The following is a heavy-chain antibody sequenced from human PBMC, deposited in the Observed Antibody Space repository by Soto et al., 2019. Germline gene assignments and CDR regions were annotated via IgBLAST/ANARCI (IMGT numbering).Heavy chain of an antibody. D-gene: IGHD3-9*01. J-gene: IGHJ4*02. CDR1: GGSISSGGYY. CDR2: IYYSGST. Sequence: QVQLQESGPGLVKPSQTLSLTCTVSGGSISSGGYYWSWIRQHPGKGLEWIGYIYYSGSTYYNPSLKSRVTISVDTSKHQCSLKLSSVTAADTAVYYCARGGDITPFPVDYWGQGTLVTVSS. V-gene: IGHV4-31*03. CDR3: ARGGDITPFPVDY.